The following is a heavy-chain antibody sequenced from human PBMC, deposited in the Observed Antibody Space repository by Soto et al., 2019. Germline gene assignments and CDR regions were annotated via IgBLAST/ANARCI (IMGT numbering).Heavy chain of an antibody. D-gene: IGHD6-19*01. CDR1: GDSVFSNSAT. Sequence: SQALSLTCAISGDSVFSNSATWNWIRQSPSRGLEWLGRTYYRSKWYNDYAVFVKSRITINADTSKNQFTLQVNSVTPEDTAVYYCARGRFYSSGRTAMDVWGKGTTVTVSS. CDR3: ARGRFYSSGRTAMDV. J-gene: IGHJ6*03. CDR2: TYYRSKWYN. V-gene: IGHV6-1*01.